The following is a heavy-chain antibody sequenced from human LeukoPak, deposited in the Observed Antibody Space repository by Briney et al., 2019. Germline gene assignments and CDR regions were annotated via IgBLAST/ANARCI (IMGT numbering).Heavy chain of an antibody. J-gene: IGHJ5*02. CDR2: FDPEDGET. D-gene: IGHD6-13*01. CDR3: ATSSSWSPRTMFS. V-gene: IGHV1-24*01. Sequence: ASVKVSCKVSGYTLTELSMHWVRQAPGKGLEWMGGFDPEDGETIYAQKFQGRVTMTEGTSTDTAYMELSSLRSEDTAVYYCATSSSWSPRTMFSWGQGTLVTVSS. CDR1: GYTLTELS.